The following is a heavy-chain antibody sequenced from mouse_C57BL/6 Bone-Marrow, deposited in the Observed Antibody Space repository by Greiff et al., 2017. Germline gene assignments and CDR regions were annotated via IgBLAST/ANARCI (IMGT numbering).Heavy chain of an antibody. CDR3: ARATYYYGSLYYAMDY. Sequence: EVQGVGSEGGLVQPGSSMKLSCTASGFTFSDYYMAWVRQVPEKGLEWVANINYDGSSTYYLDSLKSRFIISRDNAKNILYLQMSSLKSEDTATYYCARATYYYGSLYYAMDYWGQGTSVTVSS. CDR2: INYDGSST. CDR1: GFTFSDYY. D-gene: IGHD1-1*01. V-gene: IGHV5-16*01. J-gene: IGHJ4*01.